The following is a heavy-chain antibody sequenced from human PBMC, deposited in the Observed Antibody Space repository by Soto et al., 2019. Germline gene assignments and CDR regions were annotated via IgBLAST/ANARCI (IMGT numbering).Heavy chain of an antibody. D-gene: IGHD6-6*01. CDR3: ARSIAAPPHYYYYYGMDV. Sequence: SGPTLVNPTQTLTLTCTFSGFSLSTSGMCVSWIRQPPGKALEWLALIDWDDDKYYSTSLKTRLTISKDTSKNQVVLTMTNMDPVDTATYYCARSIAAPPHYYYYYGMDVWGQGTTVTVSS. CDR1: GFSLSTSGMC. V-gene: IGHV2-70*01. CDR2: IDWDDDK. J-gene: IGHJ6*02.